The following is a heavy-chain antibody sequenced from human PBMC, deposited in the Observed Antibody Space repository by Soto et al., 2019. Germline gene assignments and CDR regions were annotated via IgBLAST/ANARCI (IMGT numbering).Heavy chain of an antibody. CDR3: ARTEGYSSSWHYYYGMDV. Sequence: ASVKVSCKASGYTFTSYAMHWVRQAPGQRLEWMGWINAGNGNTKYSQKFQGRVTITRDTSASTAYMELSSLRSEDTAVYYCARTEGYSSSWHYYYGMDVWGQGTTVTVSS. J-gene: IGHJ6*02. CDR1: GYTFTSYA. CDR2: INAGNGNT. D-gene: IGHD6-13*01. V-gene: IGHV1-3*01.